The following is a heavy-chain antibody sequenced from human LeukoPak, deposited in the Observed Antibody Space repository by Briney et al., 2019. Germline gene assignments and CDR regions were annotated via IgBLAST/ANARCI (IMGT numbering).Heavy chain of an antibody. CDR2: IKQDGSEK. J-gene: IGHJ6*03. CDR3: ARLGFTSRYGWDGGYYYYYMDV. D-gene: IGHD1-1*01. Sequence: GGSLRLSCAASGFTFSSYWMNWVRQAPGKGLEWVVNIKQDGSEKYYVDSVKGRFTISRDNAKNSLFLQMNNVRTEDTAVYYCARLGFTSRYGWDGGYYYYYMDVWGKGTTVTVSS. V-gene: IGHV3-7*01. CDR1: GFTFSSYW.